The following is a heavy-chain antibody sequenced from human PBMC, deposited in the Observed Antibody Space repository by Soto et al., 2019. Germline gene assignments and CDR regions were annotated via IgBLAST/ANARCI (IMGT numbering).Heavy chain of an antibody. CDR2: ISGRGVTT. V-gene: IGHV3-23*01. Sequence: CGSLRLSCAASELRIRNYAMSWVSQNKGSGLEWLSPISGRGVTTYYAVSVKGRFTISRDNSKNTLYLQMNSLRAEDTAVYFCAKDPRTRYYYYALDVWGQGTTVTVSS. J-gene: IGHJ6*02. CDR1: ELRIRNYA. CDR3: AKDPRTRYYYYALDV.